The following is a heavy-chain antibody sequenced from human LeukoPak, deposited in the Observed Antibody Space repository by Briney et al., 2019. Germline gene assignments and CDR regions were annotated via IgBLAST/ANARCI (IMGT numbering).Heavy chain of an antibody. CDR2: INAGNGNT. V-gene: IGHV1-3*01. Sequence: ASVKVSCKASGYTFTSYAMHWVRQAPGQRLEWMGWINAGNGNTKYSQKFQGRVTITRDTSASTAYMELSSLRSEDTAVYYCARSQRRHTVVTHFDYWGQGTLVTVSS. D-gene: IGHD4-23*01. J-gene: IGHJ4*02. CDR3: ARSQRRHTVVTHFDY. CDR1: GYTFTSYA.